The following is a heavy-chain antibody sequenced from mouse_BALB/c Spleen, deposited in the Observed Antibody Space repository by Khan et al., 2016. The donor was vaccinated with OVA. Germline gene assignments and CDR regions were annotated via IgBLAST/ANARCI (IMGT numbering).Heavy chain of an antibody. Sequence: VQLQQSGTELVRPGALVKLSCKASGFNIKDYYMNWVKQRPEQGLEWIGWIDPENDATIYDPKFQGKASITADISSNTAYLQLSSLTSEDTAVYYCVRLGYGNFWFAYWGQGTLVTVSA. CDR3: VRLGYGNFWFAY. V-gene: IGHV14-1*02. D-gene: IGHD2-1*01. CDR2: IDPENDAT. CDR1: GFNIKDYY. J-gene: IGHJ3*01.